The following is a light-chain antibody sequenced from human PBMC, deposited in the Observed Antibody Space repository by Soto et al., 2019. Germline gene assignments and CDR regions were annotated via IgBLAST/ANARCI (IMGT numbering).Light chain of an antibody. CDR3: QQCNNWPPRYT. J-gene: IGKJ2*01. Sequence: EIVMTQSPATLSLSLGERATLSCRASQSISRNLAWYHQRPGQAPRLLIYAASTRATGIPARFSGSGSGTDFTLTISGLQSEDFGVYFCQQCNNWPPRYTFGQGTKLEIK. CDR1: QSISRN. V-gene: IGKV3-15*01. CDR2: AAS.